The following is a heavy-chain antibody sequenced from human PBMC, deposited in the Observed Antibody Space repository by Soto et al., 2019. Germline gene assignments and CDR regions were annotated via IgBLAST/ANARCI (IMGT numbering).Heavy chain of an antibody. J-gene: IGHJ6*02. CDR2: IYYSGTT. Sequence: SQTLSLTCTVSGVSISSGGYYWSWIRQHPGKGLEWIGHIYYSGTTYYNPSLKSRVTISVDTSKNQFSLKMSSVTAADTAVYYCAKVFPAHMYGMYVWGQGTKVTVSS. D-gene: IGHD2-2*01. CDR3: AKVFPAHMYGMYV. CDR1: GVSISSGGYY. V-gene: IGHV4-31*03.